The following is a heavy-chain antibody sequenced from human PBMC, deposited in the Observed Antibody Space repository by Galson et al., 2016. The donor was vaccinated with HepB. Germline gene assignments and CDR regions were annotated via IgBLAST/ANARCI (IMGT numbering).Heavy chain of an antibody. J-gene: IGHJ5*02. Sequence: SETLSLTCTVSGASISDSNWWTWVRQVPEKGLEWLGEIYHTGTSNNSPFLSSRFTLSIDKSRNQFSLNLNSVSAADTAVYYCARAAVVPGARMVFKPWGQGTLVTVSS. V-gene: IGHV4-4*02. CDR3: ARAAVVPGARMVFKP. D-gene: IGHD2-2*01. CDR2: IYHTGTS. CDR1: GASISDSNW.